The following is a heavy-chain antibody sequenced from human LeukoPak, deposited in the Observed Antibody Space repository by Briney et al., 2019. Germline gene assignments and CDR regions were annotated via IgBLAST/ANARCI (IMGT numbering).Heavy chain of an antibody. V-gene: IGHV4-38-2*02. CDR3: ARDPSLTHYFDY. CDR1: GDSIDSGYY. J-gene: IGHJ4*02. CDR2: IHHSGST. Sequence: SETLSLTCSVSGDSIDSGYYWGWIRQPPGEGLEWIGSIHHSGSTYNNPSLKSRVTISVDTSRNLFSLKLYSVTAADTAVYYCARDPSLTHYFDYWGQGTLVTVSS.